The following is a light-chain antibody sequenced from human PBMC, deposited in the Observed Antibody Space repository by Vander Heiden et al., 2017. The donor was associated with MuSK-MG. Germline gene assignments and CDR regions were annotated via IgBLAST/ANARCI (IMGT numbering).Light chain of an antibody. CDR2: DTS. V-gene: IGKV3-11*01. J-gene: IGKJ4*01. Sequence: VFTQSPATLSLTPGERATLSCRASQSVSSYLVWYQQKPGQAPRLLMYDTSNRATGIPARFSGSGSGTDFTLTISSLEPEDFAVYYCQQRSDWPLTFGGGTKVEIK. CDR3: QQRSDWPLT. CDR1: QSVSSY.